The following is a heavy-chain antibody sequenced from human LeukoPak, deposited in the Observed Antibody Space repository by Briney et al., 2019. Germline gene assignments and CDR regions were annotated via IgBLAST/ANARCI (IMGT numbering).Heavy chain of an antibody. Sequence: PGGSLRLSCAASGFTFSSYEMNWVRQAPRKGLEWVSYISSSGSTIYYADSVKGRFTISRDNAKNSLYLQMNSLRAEDTAVYYCAGGVEMATNYWGQGTLVTVSS. V-gene: IGHV3-48*03. CDR3: AGGVEMATNY. CDR1: GFTFSSYE. D-gene: IGHD5-24*01. J-gene: IGHJ4*02. CDR2: ISSSGSTI.